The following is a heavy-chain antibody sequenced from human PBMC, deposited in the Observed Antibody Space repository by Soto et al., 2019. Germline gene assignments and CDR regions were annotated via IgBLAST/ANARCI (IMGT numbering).Heavy chain of an antibody. CDR1: GYTSTAYP. CDR3: ARKDYYGAGIYYFAH. CDR2: INVANGDT. J-gene: IGHJ4*02. V-gene: IGHV1-3*01. Sequence: QVQLVQSGAEVKKPGASVKVSCKASGYTSTAYPMHWVRQAPGQRLEWMGWINVANGDTGYSQKFQGRVTVTRDTSASTGYMELSSLTSEDTAVYYCARKDYYGAGIYYFAHWGQGTLVTVSS. D-gene: IGHD3-10*01.